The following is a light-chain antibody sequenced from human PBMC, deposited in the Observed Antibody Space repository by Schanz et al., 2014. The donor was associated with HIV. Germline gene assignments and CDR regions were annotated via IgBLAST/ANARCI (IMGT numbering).Light chain of an antibody. Sequence: QSVLTQPPSVSGAPGQRVAISCSGSRSNIGAGYDVDWYQHLPGTAPRLLIRNNDVRPSGVTDRFSGSKSGTSASLVISGLQSEDEADYYCTAWDDSLSGYVFGTGTKLTVL. CDR1: RSNIGAGYD. J-gene: IGLJ1*01. V-gene: IGLV1-40*01. CDR3: TAWDDSLSGYV. CDR2: NND.